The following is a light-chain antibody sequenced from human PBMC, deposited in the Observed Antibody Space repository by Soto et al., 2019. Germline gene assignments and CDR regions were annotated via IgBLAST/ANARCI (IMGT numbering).Light chain of an antibody. V-gene: IGKV3-15*01. CDR2: FAS. J-gene: IGKJ4*01. CDR1: QSVYNN. CDR3: QQYTAWPLT. Sequence: EIVMTQSPATLSVSPGEKATLSCRASQSVYNNLAWYQQKPGQAPRLLIYFASTRATGIPARFSGSGFGTAFSLTISSLQSEDFALYYCQQYTAWPLTFGGGTNVETK.